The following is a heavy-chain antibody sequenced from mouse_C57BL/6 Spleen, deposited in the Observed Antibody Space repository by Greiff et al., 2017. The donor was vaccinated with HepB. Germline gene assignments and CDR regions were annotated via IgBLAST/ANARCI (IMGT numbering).Heavy chain of an antibody. Sequence: QVQLQQPGAELVKPGASVKVSCKASGYTFTSYWMHWVQQRPGQGLEWIGRIHPSDSDTNYNQKFKGKATLTVDKSSSTAYMQLSSLTAEDSAVYYCASIYYGYDRDWYFDGWGTGTTVTVSS. V-gene: IGHV1-74*01. D-gene: IGHD2-2*01. CDR2: IHPSDSDT. J-gene: IGHJ1*03. CDR1: GYTFTSYW. CDR3: ASIYYGYDRDWYFDG.